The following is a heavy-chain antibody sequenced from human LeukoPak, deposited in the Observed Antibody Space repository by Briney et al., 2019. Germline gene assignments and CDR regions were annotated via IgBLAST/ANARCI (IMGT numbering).Heavy chain of an antibody. V-gene: IGHV3-53*01. CDR3: ARDRWLLSQRYFDY. Sequence: GGSLRLSCTVSGVTFSSNSMSWVRQPPGKGLEWVSFIYSGGNTNYSDSVKGRFTISRDNAKNSLYLKMDSLRAEDTAVYYCARDRWLLSQRYFDYWGQGNLVTVSS. D-gene: IGHD5-24*01. CDR1: GVTFSSNS. J-gene: IGHJ4*02. CDR2: IYSGGNT.